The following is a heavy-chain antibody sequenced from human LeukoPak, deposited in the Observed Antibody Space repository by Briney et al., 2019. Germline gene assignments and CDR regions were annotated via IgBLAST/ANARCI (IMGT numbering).Heavy chain of an antibody. V-gene: IGHV4-34*01. CDR3: AITYYYDSSGYYIPSAYFDY. J-gene: IGHJ4*02. CDR1: GGSFSGYY. Sequence: SETLSLTCAVYGGSFSGYYWSWIRQPPGKGLEWIGSIYYSGGTYYNPSLKSRVTISVDTSKNQFSLKLSSVTAADTAVYYCAITYYYDSSGYYIPSAYFDYWGQGTLVTVSS. CDR2: IYYSGGT. D-gene: IGHD3-22*01.